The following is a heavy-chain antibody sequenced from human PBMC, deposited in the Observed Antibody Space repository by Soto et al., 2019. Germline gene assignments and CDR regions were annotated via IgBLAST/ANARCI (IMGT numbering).Heavy chain of an antibody. V-gene: IGHV3-48*01. J-gene: IGHJ4*02. Sequence: EVQLVESGGGLVQPGGSLRLSCAASGFTFSSYSMNWVRQAPGKGLEWVSYISSSSSTIYYADSVKDRFTISRDNAKNSLYLQMNSLRAEDTAVYYCASVEGGYCSSTSCPFDYWGQGTLVTVSS. D-gene: IGHD2-2*01. CDR3: ASVEGGYCSSTSCPFDY. CDR1: GFTFSSYS. CDR2: ISSSSSTI.